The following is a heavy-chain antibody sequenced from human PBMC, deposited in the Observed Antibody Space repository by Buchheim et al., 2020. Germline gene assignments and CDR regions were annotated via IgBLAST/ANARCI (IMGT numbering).Heavy chain of an antibody. V-gene: IGHV5-51*01. Sequence: EVQLVQSGAEVKTSGESLKISCKGSGFTFTNYWIGWVRQMPGKGLEWMEIIYPADSDTRYSPSFQGQVTITADKSINTAYPQWSSLKTSDTAMYYCARGPDWYFDLWGRGTL. CDR2: IYPADSDT. J-gene: IGHJ2*01. CDR3: ARGPDWYFDL. CDR1: GFTFTNYW.